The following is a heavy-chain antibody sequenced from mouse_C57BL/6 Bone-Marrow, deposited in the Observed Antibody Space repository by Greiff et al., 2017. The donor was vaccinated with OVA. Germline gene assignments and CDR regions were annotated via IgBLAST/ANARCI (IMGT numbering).Heavy chain of an antibody. Sequence: QVTLKESGAELVKPGASVKISCKASGYAFSSYWMNWVKQRPGKGLEWIGQIYPGDGDTNYNGKFKGKATLTADKSSSTAYMQLSSLTSEDSAVYYCAYNYYGSSYGGGSYWGQGTTLTVSS. J-gene: IGHJ2*01. CDR3: AYNYYGSSYGGGSY. CDR1: GYAFSSYW. D-gene: IGHD1-1*01. CDR2: IYPGDGDT. V-gene: IGHV1-80*01.